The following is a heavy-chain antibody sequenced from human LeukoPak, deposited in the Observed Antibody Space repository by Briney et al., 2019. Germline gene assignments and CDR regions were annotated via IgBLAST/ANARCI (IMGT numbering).Heavy chain of an antibody. V-gene: IGHV1-2*06. CDR3: ARDGVSSSWMLDAFDI. Sequence: ASVKVSCKASGYTFTGYYMHWVRQAPGQGLEWMVRINPNSGGTNYAQKFQGRVTMTRDTSISTAYMELSRLRSDDTAVYYCARDGVSSSWMLDAFDIWGQGTMVTVSS. D-gene: IGHD6-13*01. CDR2: INPNSGGT. CDR1: GYTFTGYY. J-gene: IGHJ3*02.